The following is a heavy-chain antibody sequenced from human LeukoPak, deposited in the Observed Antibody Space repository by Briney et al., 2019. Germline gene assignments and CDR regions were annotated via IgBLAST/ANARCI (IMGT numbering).Heavy chain of an antibody. D-gene: IGHD2-2*01. J-gene: IGHJ4*02. CDR3: AKDRDCSSTGCYVFAN. Sequence: GGSLRLSCAASGVTLRNYAMTWIRQAPGKGLQWVSAISGDGESTYYADSVRDRFTISRDNSKNTMYLQMNNLRAEDTAIYYCAKDRDCSSTGCYVFANWGQGTLVTVSS. CDR2: ISGDGEST. V-gene: IGHV3-23*01. CDR1: GVTLRNYA.